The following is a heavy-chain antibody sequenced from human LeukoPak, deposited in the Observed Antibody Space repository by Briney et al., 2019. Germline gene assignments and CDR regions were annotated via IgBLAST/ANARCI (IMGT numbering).Heavy chain of an antibody. Sequence: KPGGSLRLSCAASGFTFSSYSMNWVRQAPGKGLEWVSSISSSSSYIYYADSVKGRFTISRDNAKNSLYLQMNSLRAEDTAVYYCARLHYDVLTGPFDYWGQGTLVTVSS. D-gene: IGHD3-9*01. CDR1: GFTFSSYS. CDR3: ARLHYDVLTGPFDY. V-gene: IGHV3-21*01. J-gene: IGHJ4*02. CDR2: ISSSSSYI.